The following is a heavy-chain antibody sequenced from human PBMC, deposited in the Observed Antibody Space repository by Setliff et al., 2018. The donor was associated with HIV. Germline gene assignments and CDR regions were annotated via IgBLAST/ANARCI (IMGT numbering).Heavy chain of an antibody. J-gene: IGHJ6*03. D-gene: IGHD1-26*01. Sequence: PSETLSLTCTVSGGSISSSGYYWGWVRQPPGRGLEWIATIYSSGSTYCNPSLKSRVTMSVDTSKNQFSLRLSSVTAADTAVYYCATGRGGPIPMDVWGKGTTVTVSS. V-gene: IGHV4-39*01. CDR2: IYSSGST. CDR3: ATGRGGPIPMDV. CDR1: GGSISSSGYY.